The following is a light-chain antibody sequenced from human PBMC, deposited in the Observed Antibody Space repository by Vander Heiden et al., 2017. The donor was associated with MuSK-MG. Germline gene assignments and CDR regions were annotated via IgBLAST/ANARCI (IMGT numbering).Light chain of an antibody. J-gene: IGKJ2*01. CDR1: QSVSSSY. Sequence: SVLTQSPGTLSLPPGERATLSCRASQSVSSSYLTWYHQRPGQAPRLLIYGASIRASGIPGRFSGSGSGTDFTLTISGLEAEDSGVYYCKHYGGSARYTFGQGTKVEIK. CDR2: GAS. CDR3: KHYGGSARYT. V-gene: IGKV3-20*01.